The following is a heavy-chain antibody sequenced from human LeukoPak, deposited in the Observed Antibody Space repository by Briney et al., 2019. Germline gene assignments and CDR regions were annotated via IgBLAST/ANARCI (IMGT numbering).Heavy chain of an antibody. CDR3: ARDLYYYGSGSYVGLDY. CDR2: IYTSGST. CDR1: GGSISSGSYY. V-gene: IGHV4-61*02. Sequence: SQTLSLTCTVSGGSISSGSYYWSWIRQPAGKGLEWIGRIYTSGSTNYNPSLKSRVTISVDTSKNQFSLKLSSVTAADTAVYYSARDLYYYGSGSYVGLDYWGQGPLVTVSS. D-gene: IGHD3-10*01. J-gene: IGHJ4*02.